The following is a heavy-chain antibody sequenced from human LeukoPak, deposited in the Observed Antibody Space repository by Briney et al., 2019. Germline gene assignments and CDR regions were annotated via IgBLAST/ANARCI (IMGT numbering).Heavy chain of an antibody. CDR1: GGTFSSYA. Sequence: GASVKVSCKASGGTFSSYAISWVRQAPGQGLEWMGGIIPIFGTANYAQKFQGRVTITADESTSTAYMELSSLRSEDTAVYYCSSRYSYGSNWFDPWGQGTLVTVSS. J-gene: IGHJ5*02. D-gene: IGHD5-18*01. CDR2: IIPIFGTA. CDR3: SSRYSYGSNWFDP. V-gene: IGHV1-69*13.